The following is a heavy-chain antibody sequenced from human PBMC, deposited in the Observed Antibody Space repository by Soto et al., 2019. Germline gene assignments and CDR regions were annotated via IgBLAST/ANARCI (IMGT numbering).Heavy chain of an antibody. D-gene: IGHD3-22*01. CDR3: AHTFPDSSGYYNYGMDV. J-gene: IGHJ6*02. CDR1: GFSLSTSGVG. Sequence: QITLKESGPTLVKPTQTLTLTCTFSGFSLSTSGVGVGWIRQPPGKALEWLVLIYWDDDKRYSPSLKSRLTITKDTSKNQVVLTMTNMDPVDTATYYCAHTFPDSSGYYNYGMDVWGQGTTVTVSS. V-gene: IGHV2-5*02. CDR2: IYWDDDK.